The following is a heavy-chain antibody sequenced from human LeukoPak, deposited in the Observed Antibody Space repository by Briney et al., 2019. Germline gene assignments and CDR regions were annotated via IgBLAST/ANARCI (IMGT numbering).Heavy chain of an antibody. J-gene: IGHJ3*02. CDR2: IYYSGST. D-gene: IGHD4-17*01. CDR1: GGSISSYY. CDR3: ARDFYGDYDAFDI. V-gene: IGHV4-59*12. Sequence: SETLSLTCTVSGGSISSYYWSWIRQPPGKGLEWIGYIYYSGSTNYNPSLKSRVTISVDTSKNQFSLKLSSVTAADTAVYYCARDFYGDYDAFDIWGQGTMVTVSS.